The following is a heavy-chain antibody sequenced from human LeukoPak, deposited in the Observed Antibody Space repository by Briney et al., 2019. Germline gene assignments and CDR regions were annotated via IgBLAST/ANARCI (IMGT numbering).Heavy chain of an antibody. CDR1: GGTFSSYA. Sequence: SVKVSCKASGGTFSSYAISWVRQAPGQGLEWMGGIIPIFGTANYAQKFQGRVTITADESTSTAYMELSSLRSEDTAVCYCARGGELSEGAFDYWGQGTLVTVSS. CDR3: ARGGELSEGAFDY. V-gene: IGHV1-69*01. D-gene: IGHD1-26*01. CDR2: IIPIFGTA. J-gene: IGHJ4*02.